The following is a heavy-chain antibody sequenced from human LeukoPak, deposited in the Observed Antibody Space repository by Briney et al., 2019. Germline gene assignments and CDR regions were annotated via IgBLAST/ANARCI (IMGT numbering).Heavy chain of an antibody. CDR2: ISWNSGSI. V-gene: IGHV3-9*01. CDR3: AKDMAGYSYGYADY. J-gene: IGHJ4*02. CDR1: GFTFDDYA. D-gene: IGHD5-18*01. Sequence: GRSLRLSCAASGFTFDDYAMHWVRQAPGKGLEWVSGISWNSGSIGYADSVKGRFTISRDNAKNSLYLQMNSLRAEDTALYYCAKDMAGYSYGYADYWGQGTLVTVSS.